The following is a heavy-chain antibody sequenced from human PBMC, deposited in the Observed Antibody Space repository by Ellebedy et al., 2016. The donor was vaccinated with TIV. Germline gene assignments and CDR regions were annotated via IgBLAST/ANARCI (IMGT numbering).Heavy chain of an antibody. J-gene: IGHJ3*02. D-gene: IGHD2-8*02. CDR3: AAVQYWEAVFDM. CDR1: GFIFSGYW. V-gene: IGHV3-74*01. CDR2: LNSDGSDT. Sequence: GESLKISCAASGFIFSGYWMHWVRQAPGKGLVWVSRLNSDGSDTAYADSVRGRFTISRDNAKNTLYLQMNSLRAEDTAVYYCAAVQYWEAVFDMWGQGTMVTVSS.